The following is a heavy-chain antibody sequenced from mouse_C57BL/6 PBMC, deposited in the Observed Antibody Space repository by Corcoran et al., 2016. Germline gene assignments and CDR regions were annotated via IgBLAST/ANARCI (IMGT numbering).Heavy chain of an antibody. CDR2: INPNNGGT. CDR1: GYTFTDYN. CDR3: ARGDYDYEAWFAY. Sequence: EVQLQQSGPELVKPGASVKIPCKASGYTFTDYNMDWVKQSHGKSLEWIGDINPNNGGTIYNQKFKGKATLTVDKSYSTAYMELRSLTSEDTAVYYCARGDYDYEAWFAYWGQGTLVTVSA. D-gene: IGHD2-4*01. V-gene: IGHV1-18*01. J-gene: IGHJ3*01.